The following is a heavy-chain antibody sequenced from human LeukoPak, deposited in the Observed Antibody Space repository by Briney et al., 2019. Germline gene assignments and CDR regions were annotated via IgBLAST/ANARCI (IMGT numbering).Heavy chain of an antibody. Sequence: ASVKVSCKASGYTFTSYGISWVRPAPGQGLEWMGWISAYNGNKNYVQKLQGRGTMTTDPSTSTAYMELRSLRSDDTAVYYCARQGWDEGTFDYWGQGTLVTVSS. V-gene: IGHV1-18*01. CDR2: ISAYNGNK. D-gene: IGHD6-19*01. CDR3: ARQGWDEGTFDY. CDR1: GYTFTSYG. J-gene: IGHJ4*02.